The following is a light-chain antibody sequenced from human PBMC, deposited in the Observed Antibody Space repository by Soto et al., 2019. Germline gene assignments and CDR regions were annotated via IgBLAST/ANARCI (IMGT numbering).Light chain of an antibody. CDR1: QSVSIP. Sequence: EVVMTQSTATLSVSPGERATLSYRASQSVSIPLAWYQQKPGQAPRLLIHGATTRATGIPARFSGSGSGTEFTLTISSLQSEDFALYYCQQYNNWPRTFGQGTKVDIK. CDR2: GAT. J-gene: IGKJ1*01. CDR3: QQYNNWPRT. V-gene: IGKV3-15*01.